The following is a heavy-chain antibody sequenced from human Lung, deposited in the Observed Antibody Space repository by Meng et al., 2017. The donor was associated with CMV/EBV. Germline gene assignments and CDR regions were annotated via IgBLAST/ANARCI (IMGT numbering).Heavy chain of an antibody. J-gene: IGHJ6*02. CDR2: IKSDGSSS. CDR3: ARENYRQYYYYGMDV. V-gene: IGHV3-74*01. D-gene: IGHD1-7*01. Sequence: GGSLRLSCVASGFTFSSYWMHWVRQAPGKGLVWVSRIKSDGSSSAYADSVRGRFTISRDNAKNTLYLQMNSLRADDTAVYYCARENYRQYYYYGMDVWGQGTXVTGSS. CDR1: GFTFSSYW.